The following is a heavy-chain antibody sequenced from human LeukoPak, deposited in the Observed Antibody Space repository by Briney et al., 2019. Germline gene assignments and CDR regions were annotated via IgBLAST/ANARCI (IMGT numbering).Heavy chain of an antibody. J-gene: IGHJ4*02. D-gene: IGHD6-19*01. CDR1: GFTFSSYW. V-gene: IGHV3-74*01. Sequence: PGESLKISCAASGFTFSSYWMHWVRQAPGKGLVWVSRINSDGSSTSYADSVKGRFTISRDNAKNTLYLQMNSPRAEDTAVYYCARENDTAVAGAFLDYWGQGTLVTVSS. CDR2: INSDGSST. CDR3: ARENDTAVAGAFLDY.